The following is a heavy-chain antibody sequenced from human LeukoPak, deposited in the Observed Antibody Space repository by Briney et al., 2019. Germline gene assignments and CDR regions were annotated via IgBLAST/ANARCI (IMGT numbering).Heavy chain of an antibody. D-gene: IGHD2-2*01. J-gene: IGHJ5*02. V-gene: IGHV4-4*07. CDR3: ASGGYCGSTDCYPNWFDP. Sequence: PSETLSLTCTVSGGSISSYYWSWIRQPAGKGLEWIGRIYTSGSTNYNPSLKSRVTISVDTSKNQFSLKLSSVTAADTAVYYCASGGYCGSTDCYPNWFDPWGQGTLVTVSS. CDR2: IYTSGST. CDR1: GGSISSYY.